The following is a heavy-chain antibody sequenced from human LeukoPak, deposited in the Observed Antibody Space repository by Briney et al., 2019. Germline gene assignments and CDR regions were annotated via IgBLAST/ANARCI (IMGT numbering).Heavy chain of an antibody. CDR2: INPNSGGT. J-gene: IGHJ4*02. CDR3: ARRQWLVGYYFDY. V-gene: IGHV1-2*02. CDR1: GYTVTGYY. D-gene: IGHD6-19*01. Sequence: ASVKVSCKPSGYTVTGYYMHWVRQAPGQGLEWMGWINPNSGGTNYAQKFQGGVTMTRDTSISTAYLELSRLRSDDTAVDYCARRQWLVGYYFDYWGQGTLVTVSS.